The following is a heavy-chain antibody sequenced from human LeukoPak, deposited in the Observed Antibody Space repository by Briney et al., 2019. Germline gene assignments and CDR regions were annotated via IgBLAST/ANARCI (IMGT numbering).Heavy chain of an antibody. V-gene: IGHV3-21*01. CDR1: GLIFSTHT. CDR2: ISGSSNYI. CDR3: ARDRDCSSATCHENFDF. D-gene: IGHD2-2*01. Sequence: PGGSLRLSCAASGLIFSTHTMTWVRQAPGKGLEWVSSISGSSNYIHYADSVRGRFIISRDNAKNSLYLQMNSLRAEDTAVYYCARDRDCSSATCHENFDFWGQGTLVTVSS. J-gene: IGHJ4*02.